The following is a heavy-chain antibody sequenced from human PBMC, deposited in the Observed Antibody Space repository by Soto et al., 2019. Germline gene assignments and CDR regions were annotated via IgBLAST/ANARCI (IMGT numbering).Heavy chain of an antibody. V-gene: IGHV3-53*02. CDR3: ATYTSLDY. D-gene: IGHD2-2*02. CDR1: GFTVSNNY. Sequence: EVQLVETGGGLIQPGGSLRLSCAASGFTVSNNYMSWVRQAPGKGLEWVSLIYSGGSTFYADSVKGRFTISRDNSKNTLFLQMNSLRAEDTGVSFCATYTSLDYWGQGTLVTVSS. CDR2: IYSGGST. J-gene: IGHJ4*02.